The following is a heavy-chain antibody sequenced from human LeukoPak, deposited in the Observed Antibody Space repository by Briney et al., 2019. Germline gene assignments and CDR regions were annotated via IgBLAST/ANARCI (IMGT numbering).Heavy chain of an antibody. CDR1: GGSISSGSYY. V-gene: IGHV4-61*02. D-gene: IGHD3-22*01. Sequence: SXXLSLTCTVSGGSISSGSYYWSWIRQPAGKGLEWIGRIYTSGSTNYNPSLKSRVTISVDTSKNQFSLKLSSVTAADTAVYYCARTYYYDSSGYYSLDYWGQGTLVTVSS. CDR2: IYTSGST. J-gene: IGHJ4*02. CDR3: ARTYYYDSSGYYSLDY.